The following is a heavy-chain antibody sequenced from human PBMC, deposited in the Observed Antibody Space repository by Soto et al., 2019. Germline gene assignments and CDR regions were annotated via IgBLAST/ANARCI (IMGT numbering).Heavy chain of an antibody. CDR3: ARRYSSSPYAFDI. V-gene: IGHV5-51*01. CDR1: GYSFTSYW. Sequence: GESLKISCNGSGYSFTSYWICWVRQMPGKGLEWMGIIYPGDSDTRYSPSFQGQVTISADKSISTAYLQWSSLKASDTAMYYCARRYSSSPYAFDIWGQGTMVTVSS. D-gene: IGHD6-6*01. J-gene: IGHJ3*02. CDR2: IYPGDSDT.